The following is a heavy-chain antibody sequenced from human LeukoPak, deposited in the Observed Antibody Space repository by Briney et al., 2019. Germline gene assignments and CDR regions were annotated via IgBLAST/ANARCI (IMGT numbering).Heavy chain of an antibody. V-gene: IGHV3-48*03. J-gene: IGHJ3*02. CDR1: GFTFSIYE. CDR2: ISSSGSTI. Sequence: GGSLRLSCAASGFTFSIYEMNWVRQAPGKGLEWVSYISSSGSTIYYADSVKGRFTISRDNAKNSLYLQMNSLRSEDTAVYYCATDSPSAPGGGAFDIWGQGTMVTVSS. CDR3: ATDSPSAPGGGAFDI. D-gene: IGHD3-10*01.